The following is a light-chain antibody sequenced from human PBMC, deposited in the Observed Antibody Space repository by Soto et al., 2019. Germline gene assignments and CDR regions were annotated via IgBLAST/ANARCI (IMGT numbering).Light chain of an antibody. CDR1: QSISSW. CDR2: DAS. V-gene: IGKV1-5*01. J-gene: IGKJ1*01. Sequence: DIQMTQSPSTLSASVGDRVTITCLASQSISSWLAWYQQKPGKAPKLLIYDASSLESGVPSRFSGSGSETDFTLTISSLQPEDFATYYCQQSYSTPPTFGQGTKVDIK. CDR3: QQSYSTPPT.